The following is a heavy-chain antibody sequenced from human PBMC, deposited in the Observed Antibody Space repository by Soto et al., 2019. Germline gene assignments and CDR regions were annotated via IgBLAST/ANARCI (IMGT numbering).Heavy chain of an antibody. J-gene: IGHJ6*03. CDR3: ARGYYDVWIGHRPYYYYYYMDV. Sequence: QVQLQESGPGLVKPSETLSLTCSVSGGSISSYYCSWILQPPGKGLEWIGYSYYSGSTKYNPSHKRRVTTSVVTFKNQISLKRSSVTAADTAVYYCARGYYDVWIGHRPYYYYYYMDVWGKGTTVTVSS. D-gene: IGHD3-3*01. V-gene: IGHV4-59*01. CDR2: SYYSGST. CDR1: GGSISSYY.